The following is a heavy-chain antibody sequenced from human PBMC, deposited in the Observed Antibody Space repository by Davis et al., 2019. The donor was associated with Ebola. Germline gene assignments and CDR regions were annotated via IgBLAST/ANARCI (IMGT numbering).Heavy chain of an antibody. V-gene: IGHV3-15*01. CDR1: GFTFSNAW. D-gene: IGHD4-17*01. CDR2: IKSKTDGGTT. J-gene: IGHJ4*02. CDR3: TTDYGAPRGRY. Sequence: GESLKISCAASGFTFSNAWMSWVRQAPGKGLEWVGRIKSKTDGGTTDYAAPVKGRFTISRDDSKNTLYLQMNSLKTEDTAVYYCTTDYGAPRGRYWGQGTLVTVSS.